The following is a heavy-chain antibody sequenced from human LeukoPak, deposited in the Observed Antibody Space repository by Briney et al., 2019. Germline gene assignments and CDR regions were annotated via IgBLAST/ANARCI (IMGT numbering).Heavy chain of an antibody. CDR1: GFIFSTYS. D-gene: IGHD2-15*01. V-gene: IGHV3-21*01. Sequence: GGSLRLSCAASGFIFSTYSVNWVRQAPGKGLEWVSSISSSSSYIYYADSVKGRFTISRDNAKNSLYLQMNSLRAEDTAVYYCATDCIRAATKAIDYWGQGTLVTVSS. CDR2: ISSSSSYI. J-gene: IGHJ4*02. CDR3: ATDCIRAATKAIDY.